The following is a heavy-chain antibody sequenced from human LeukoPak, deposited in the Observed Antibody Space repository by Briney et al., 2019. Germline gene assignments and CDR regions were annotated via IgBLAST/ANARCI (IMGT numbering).Heavy chain of an antibody. CDR2: ISAYNGNT. J-gene: IGHJ6*04. CDR1: GYTFTSYG. CDR3: ARDSVGTMVRGVIITTLYYYGMDV. Sequence: ASAKVSCKASGYTFTSYGISWVRQAPGQGLEWMGWISAYNGNTNYAQKPQGRVTMTTDTSTSTAYMELRSLRSDDTAVYYCARDSVGTMVRGVIITTLYYYGMDVWGKGTTVTVSS. V-gene: IGHV1-18*04. D-gene: IGHD3-10*01.